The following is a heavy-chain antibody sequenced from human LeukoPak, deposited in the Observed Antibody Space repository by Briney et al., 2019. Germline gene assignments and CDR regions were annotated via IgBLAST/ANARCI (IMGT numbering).Heavy chain of an antibody. D-gene: IGHD6-13*01. V-gene: IGHV1-46*01. CDR1: GYAFTSYY. J-gene: IGHJ3*02. Sequence: ASVKVSCKASGYAFTSYYMHWVRQAPGQGLEWMGIINPSGGSTNYAQKLQGRVTMTTDTSTSTAYMELRSLRSDDTAVYYCAREFDSSSWTPDAFDIWGQGTMVTVSS. CDR3: AREFDSSSWTPDAFDI. CDR2: INPSGGST.